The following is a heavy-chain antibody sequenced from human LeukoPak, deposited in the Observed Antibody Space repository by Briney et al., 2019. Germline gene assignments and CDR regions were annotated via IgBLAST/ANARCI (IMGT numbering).Heavy chain of an antibody. CDR1: GFTFSSYA. Sequence: GRTLRLSCAASGFTFSSYAMHWVRQAPGKGLEWVALIPYDGSNKYYADSVKGRFTVSRDNSKNTLYLQMNSLRAEDTAVYYCVRGTYSSSWLNFDYWGQGTLVTVSS. CDR2: IPYDGSNK. V-gene: IGHV3-30*04. J-gene: IGHJ4*02. CDR3: VRGTYSSSWLNFDY. D-gene: IGHD6-13*01.